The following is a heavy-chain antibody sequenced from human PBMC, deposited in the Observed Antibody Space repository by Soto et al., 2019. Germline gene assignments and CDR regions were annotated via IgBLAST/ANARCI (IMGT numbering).Heavy chain of an antibody. Sequence: EASVKVSCKASGYTFTSYYMHWVRQAPGQGLEWMGIINPSGGSTSYAQKFQGRVTMTRDTSTSTAYMELSSLRSEDTAVYYCARDYCSSTSCYGNWFDPWGQGTLVTVSS. CDR3: ARDYCSSTSCYGNWFDP. D-gene: IGHD2-2*01. CDR1: GYTFTSYY. V-gene: IGHV1-46*01. J-gene: IGHJ5*02. CDR2: INPSGGST.